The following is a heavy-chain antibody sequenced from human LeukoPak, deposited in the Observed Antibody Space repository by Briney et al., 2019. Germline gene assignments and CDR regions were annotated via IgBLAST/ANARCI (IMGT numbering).Heavy chain of an antibody. CDR2: ISYDGSNK. Sequence: GGSLRLSCAASGFTFSSYATHWVRQAPGKGLEWVAVISYDGSNKYYADSVKGRFTISRDNSKNTLYLQMNSLRAEDTAVYYCARDGRGYSGYDPLDYGMDVWGQGTTVTVSS. D-gene: IGHD5-12*01. CDR3: ARDGRGYSGYDPLDYGMDV. J-gene: IGHJ6*02. V-gene: IGHV3-30-3*01. CDR1: GFTFSSYA.